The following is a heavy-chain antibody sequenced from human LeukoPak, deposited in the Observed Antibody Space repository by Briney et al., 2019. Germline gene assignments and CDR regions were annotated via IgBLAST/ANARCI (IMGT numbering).Heavy chain of an antibody. CDR2: ISWNSGNI. CDR3: ARVDDYGDY. J-gene: IGHJ4*02. V-gene: IGHV3-9*01. CDR1: GFTIHDHA. Sequence: GGSLRLSCVGSGFTIHDHAMHWVRQAPGKGLEWVSGISWNSGNIGYADSVKGRFTISRDNAKNSLYLQMNSLRAEDTAVYYCARVDDYGDYWGQGTLVTVSS.